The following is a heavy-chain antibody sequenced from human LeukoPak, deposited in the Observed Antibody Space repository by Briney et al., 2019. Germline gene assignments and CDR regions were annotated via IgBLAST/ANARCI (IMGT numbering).Heavy chain of an antibody. CDR3: ARSSIAARGTPDY. D-gene: IGHD6-6*01. CDR2: IYYSGST. CDR1: GYSISSGYY. J-gene: IGHJ4*02. V-gene: IGHV4-38-2*01. Sequence: PSETLSLTCAVSGYSISSGYYWGWIRQPPGKGLDWIGRIYYSGSTYYNPSLKSRVTISVDTSKNQFSLKLSSVTAADTAVYYCARSSIAARGTPDYWGQGTLVTVSS.